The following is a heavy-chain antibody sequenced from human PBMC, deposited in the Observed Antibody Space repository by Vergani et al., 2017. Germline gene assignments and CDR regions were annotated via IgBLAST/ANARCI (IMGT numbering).Heavy chain of an antibody. D-gene: IGHD6-13*01. CDR2: MNPHSGNT. CDR1: GYTFTSYD. J-gene: IGHJ4*02. Sequence: QVQLVQSGAEVKKPGASVKVSCKASGYTFTSYDINWVRQATGHGLEWMGWMNPHSGNTGYAQKFQGRVTMTRNTTISTAYMELSRLKSDDTAVYYCAREQQLVHDYWGQGTLVTVSA. V-gene: IGHV1-8*01. CDR3: AREQQLVHDY.